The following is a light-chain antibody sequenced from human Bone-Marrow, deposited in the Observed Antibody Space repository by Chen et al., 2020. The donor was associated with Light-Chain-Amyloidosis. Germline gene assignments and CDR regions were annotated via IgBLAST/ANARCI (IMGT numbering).Light chain of an antibody. CDR1: SSDVGSYNL. CDR2: EVS. J-gene: IGLJ3*02. Sequence: QSALTQPASVSGSPGQSITISCTGTSSDVGSYNLVSWYQQHPGKAPKLMIYEVSKRPSGVSSRFSGSKSGNTASLTISGLQAEDEADYYCCSYAGSSTFDWVFGGGTKLTVL. CDR3: CSYAGSSTFDWV. V-gene: IGLV2-23*02.